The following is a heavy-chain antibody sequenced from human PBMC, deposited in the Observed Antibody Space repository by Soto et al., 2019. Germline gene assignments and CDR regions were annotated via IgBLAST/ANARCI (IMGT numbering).Heavy chain of an antibody. V-gene: IGHV1-69*01. Sequence: QGHLVQSGAEVKKPGSSVKVSCKSSGGTFGSYAISWVRLAPGQRPEWMGGIVPVLRTTHHVQKFQDRVTITADESTSTVYMEVRGLTYEDTGVYYCARDSPGGGWYYGMDVWGQGTTVTVSS. CDR3: ARDSPGGGWYYGMDV. D-gene: IGHD1-26*01. CDR1: GGTFGSYA. J-gene: IGHJ6*02. CDR2: IVPVLRTT.